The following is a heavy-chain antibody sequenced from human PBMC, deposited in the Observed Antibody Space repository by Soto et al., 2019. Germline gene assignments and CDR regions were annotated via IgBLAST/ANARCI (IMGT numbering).Heavy chain of an antibody. J-gene: IGHJ4*02. CDR3: ARSFYTGSGGPFDY. CDR1: GGDFNSYS. V-gene: IGHV1-69*06. Sequence: QVQLVQSGAEVKRPGSSVRVSCKASGGDFNSYSLNWVRQAPGQGLEWIGEIIPMYETTEYSQRFQGTVTITADKSTSTAYMELNSLRIDDTAVYYCARSFYTGSGGPFDYWGQGTLVTVSS. CDR2: IIPMYETT. D-gene: IGHD1-26*01.